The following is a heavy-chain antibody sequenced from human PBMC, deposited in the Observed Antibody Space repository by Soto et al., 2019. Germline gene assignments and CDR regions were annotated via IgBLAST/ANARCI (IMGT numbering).Heavy chain of an antibody. J-gene: IGHJ4*02. CDR1: GFTFSSYA. CDR2: ISYDGSNK. CDR3: ARTRDGYAFDY. D-gene: IGHD5-12*01. V-gene: IGHV3-30-3*01. Sequence: QVQLVESGGGVVQPGRSLRLSCAASGFTFSSYAMHWVRQAPGKGLEWVAVISYDGSNKYYADSVKGRFTISRDNSKNTLYLQMNSLRVEDTAVYYCARTRDGYAFDYWGQGTLVTVSS.